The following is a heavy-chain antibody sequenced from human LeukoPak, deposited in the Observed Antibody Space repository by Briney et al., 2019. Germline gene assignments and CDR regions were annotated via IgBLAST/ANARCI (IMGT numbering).Heavy chain of an antibody. J-gene: IGHJ6*02. V-gene: IGHV4-59*08. D-gene: IGHD3-9*01. CDR1: GGSISSDY. CDR2: IYYTWSA. Sequence: SETLSLTCTVSGGSISSDYCTWIRQPPGKGLEWIGYIYYTWSANYNPSLKIRVTISVDTSKNQFSLKPKSVTATDTAVYSCARSGKSRYYFYGMDVWGQGTTVTVSS. CDR3: ARSGKSRYYFYGMDV.